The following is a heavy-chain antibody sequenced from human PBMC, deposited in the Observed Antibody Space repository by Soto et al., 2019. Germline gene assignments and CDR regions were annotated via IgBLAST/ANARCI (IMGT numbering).Heavy chain of an antibody. V-gene: IGHV3-73*02. CDR3: TRRVEVVSYYYGMDV. CDR2: IRSKANSYAT. J-gene: IGHJ6*02. CDR1: GFTFSGSA. D-gene: IGHD2-15*01. Sequence: EVQLVESGGGLVQPGGSLKLSCAASGFTFSGSAMHWVRQASGKGLEWVGRIRSKANSYATAYAASVKGRFTISRDDSKDTAYLQMNSLKTEDTAVYYCTRRVEVVSYYYGMDVWGQGTTVTVSS.